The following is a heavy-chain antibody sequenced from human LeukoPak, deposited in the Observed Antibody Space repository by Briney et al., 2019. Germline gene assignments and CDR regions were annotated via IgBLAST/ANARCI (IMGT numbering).Heavy chain of an antibody. D-gene: IGHD1-26*01. Sequence: GGSLRLSCAASWFDINNFWMHWVRQGPGKGLEWVARINSDATTTTYADSLRGRFSVSRDNAKNMVYLEMTGLRVDDTAVYYCARSGIGRAFDIWGRGAAVTVSS. CDR2: INSDATTT. CDR1: WFDINNFW. CDR3: ARSGIGRAFDI. V-gene: IGHV3-74*01. J-gene: IGHJ3*02.